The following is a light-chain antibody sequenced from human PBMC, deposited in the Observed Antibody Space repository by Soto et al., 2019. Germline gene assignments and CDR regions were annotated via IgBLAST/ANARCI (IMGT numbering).Light chain of an antibody. Sequence: QSALTQPASVSGSPGQSITISCTGTSSDVGGYNYVSWYQHHPGKAPKFMIYDVSNRPSGVSNRFSGSKSGNTASLTISGLQAEDEADYYCSSYTSGSTLVIFGGGTQLTVL. CDR3: SSYTSGSTLVI. V-gene: IGLV2-14*03. CDR2: DVS. CDR1: SSDVGGYNY. J-gene: IGLJ2*01.